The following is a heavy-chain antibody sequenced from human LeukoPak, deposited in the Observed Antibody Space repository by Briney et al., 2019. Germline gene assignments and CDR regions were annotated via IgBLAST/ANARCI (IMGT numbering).Heavy chain of an antibody. V-gene: IGHV1-69*01. CDR3: ARSIVVVVAAGAYYYYGMDV. Sequence: SVKVSCKASGGTFSSYAISWVRQAPGQGLEWMGGITPIFGTANYAQKFQGRVTITADESMSTAYMELSSLRSEDTAVYYCARSIVVVVAAGAYYYYGMDVWGKGTTVTVSS. CDR2: ITPIFGTA. CDR1: GGTFSSYA. J-gene: IGHJ6*04. D-gene: IGHD2-15*01.